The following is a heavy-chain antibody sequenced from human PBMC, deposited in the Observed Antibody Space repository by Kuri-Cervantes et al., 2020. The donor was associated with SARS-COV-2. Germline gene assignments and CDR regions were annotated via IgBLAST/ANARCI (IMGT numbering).Heavy chain of an antibody. V-gene: IGHV4-39*07. J-gene: IGHJ4*02. CDR2: INHSGST. D-gene: IGHD3-10*01. CDR3: ASEGERLLWFGELSR. Sequence: ESLKISCTVSGGSISSSSYYWSWIRQPPGKGLEWIGEINHSGSTNYNPSLKSRVTISVDTSKNQFSLKLSSVTAADTAVYYCASEGERLLWFGELSRWGQGTPVTVSS. CDR1: GGSISSSSYY.